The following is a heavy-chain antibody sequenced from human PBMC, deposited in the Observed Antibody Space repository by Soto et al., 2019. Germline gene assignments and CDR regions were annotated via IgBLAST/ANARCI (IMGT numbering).Heavy chain of an antibody. CDR3: ARSQGYSYDLDD. CDR1: GGSISSGDYY. CDR2: IYYSGST. D-gene: IGHD5-18*01. Sequence: SETLSLTCTVSGGSISSGDYYWSWIRQPPGKGLEWIGYIYYSGSTYYNPSLKSRVTISVDTSKNQFSLKLSSVTAADTAVHYCARSQGYSYDLDDWGQGTLVTVSS. J-gene: IGHJ4*02. V-gene: IGHV4-30-4*01.